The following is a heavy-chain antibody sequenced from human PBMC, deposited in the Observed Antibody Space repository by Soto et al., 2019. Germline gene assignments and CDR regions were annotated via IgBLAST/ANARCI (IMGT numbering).Heavy chain of an antibody. V-gene: IGHV4-31*03. J-gene: IGHJ4*02. CDR2: ISYSGST. CDR1: GDSMTTVSYY. CDR3: TRGDY. Sequence: QVQLQESGPGLVKPSQTLSLTCTVSGDSMTTVSYYWTWIRQHPGQGLEWIGFISYSGSTYYSSSLKGRVAISADTSKNQFSLKLNSVTAADTAVYYCTRGDYWGQGPLVTVSS.